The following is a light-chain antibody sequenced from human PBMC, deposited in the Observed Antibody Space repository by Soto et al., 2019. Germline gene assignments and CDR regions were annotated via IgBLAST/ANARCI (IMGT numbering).Light chain of an antibody. CDR2: VNSDGSH. CDR3: QTWGAGWV. V-gene: IGLV4-69*01. J-gene: IGLJ3*02. Sequence: QLVLTQSPSASASLGASVKLTCTLPSGHSNYAVAWHQQQPEKGPRFLVKVNSDGSHTKGDGIPDRFSGSSSGAERFLTISSLQSEDEADYYCQTWGAGWVFGGGTQLTVL. CDR1: SGHSNYA.